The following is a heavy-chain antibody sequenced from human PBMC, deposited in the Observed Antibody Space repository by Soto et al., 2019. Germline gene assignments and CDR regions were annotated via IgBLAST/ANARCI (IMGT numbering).Heavy chain of an antibody. CDR2: ISDSGYTI. Sequence: QVQLVESGGGLVKPGGSLRLSCAASGFTFSDYYMSWVRQAPGKGLEWVSYISDSGYTIYYADSVKGRFTISRDNAKNSLFLQMNSLRAEDTAVYYCARGRRGAYSGFVLFEYWGQGTLVTVSS. J-gene: IGHJ4*02. CDR1: GFTFSDYY. V-gene: IGHV3-11*01. D-gene: IGHD5-12*01. CDR3: ARGRRGAYSGFVLFEY.